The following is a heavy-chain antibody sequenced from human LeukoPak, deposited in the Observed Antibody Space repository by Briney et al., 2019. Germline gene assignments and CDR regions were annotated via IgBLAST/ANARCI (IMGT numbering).Heavy chain of an antibody. CDR2: INHSGSI. CDR3: ARGGYYGSGRPRFDP. D-gene: IGHD3-10*01. Sequence: SETLSLTCAVYGGSFSGYYWSWIRQPPGKGLEWIGEINHSGSINYNPSLKSRVTISVDTSKNQFSLKLSSVTAADTAVYYCARGGYYGSGRPRFDPWGQGTLVTVSS. V-gene: IGHV4-34*01. CDR1: GGSFSGYY. J-gene: IGHJ5*02.